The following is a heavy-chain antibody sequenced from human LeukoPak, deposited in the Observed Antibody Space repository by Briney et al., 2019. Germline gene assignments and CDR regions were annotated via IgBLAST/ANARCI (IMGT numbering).Heavy chain of an antibody. J-gene: IGHJ4*02. Sequence: GGSLRLSCAASGFTFSSYGMHWVRQAPGKGLEWVAFIRYDGSTKYYADSVKGRFTISRDNSKNTLYLQMNSLRAEDTAVYYCAKDSTSGELNWGQGTLVTVSS. CDR1: GFTFSSYG. CDR3: AKDSTSGELN. D-gene: IGHD3-10*01. CDR2: IRYDGSTK. V-gene: IGHV3-30*02.